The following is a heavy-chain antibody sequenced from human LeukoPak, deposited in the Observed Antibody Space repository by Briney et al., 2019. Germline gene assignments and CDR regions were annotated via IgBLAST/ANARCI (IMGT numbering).Heavy chain of an antibody. CDR2: INPNSGGT. CDR1: GYTFTGYY. D-gene: IGHD3-22*01. Sequence: GDSVKVSCKASGYTFTGYYMHWVRQAPGQGLEWMGWINPNSGGTNYAQKFQVRVTMTRDTSISTAHMELSRLRSDDTAVYYCAREDYYDISGYYKNKEYFQHWGQGILVTVSS. CDR3: AREDYYDISGYYKNKEYFQH. V-gene: IGHV1-2*02. J-gene: IGHJ1*01.